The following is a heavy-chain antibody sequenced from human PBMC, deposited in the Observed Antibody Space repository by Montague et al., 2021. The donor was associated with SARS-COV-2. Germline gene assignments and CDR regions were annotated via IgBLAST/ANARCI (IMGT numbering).Heavy chain of an antibody. Sequence: SETLSLTCIVSGGSTNYYYWSWIRQSPGKGLEWIGYMYYSGSTNYNPSLKSRVTMSIDRSKNQFSRKLRSVTAADTAVYYCARVARYCTNGVCQTYYYYGLDVWGQGTTVTVSS. J-gene: IGHJ6*02. CDR2: MYYSGST. D-gene: IGHD2-8*01. CDR3: ARVARYCTNGVCQTYYYYGLDV. V-gene: IGHV4-59*01. CDR1: GGSTNYYY.